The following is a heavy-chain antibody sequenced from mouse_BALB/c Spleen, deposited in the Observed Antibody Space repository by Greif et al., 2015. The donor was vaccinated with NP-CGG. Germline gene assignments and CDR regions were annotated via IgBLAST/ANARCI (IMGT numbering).Heavy chain of an antibody. CDR1: GFSLTSYG. V-gene: IGHV2-9*02. CDR2: IWAGGST. D-gene: IGHD2-10*02. J-gene: IGHJ4*01. CDR3: AREYGNYGGYAMDY. Sequence: VQLVESGPGLVAPSQSLSITCTVSGFSLTSYGVHWVRQPPGKGLEWLGVIWAGGSTNYNSALMSRLSISKDNSKSQVFLKMNSLQTDDTAMYYCAREYGNYGGYAMDYWGQGTSVTVSS.